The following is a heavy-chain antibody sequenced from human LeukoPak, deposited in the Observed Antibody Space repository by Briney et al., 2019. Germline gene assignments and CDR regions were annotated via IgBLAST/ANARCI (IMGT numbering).Heavy chain of an antibody. V-gene: IGHV3-48*03. Sequence: PGGSLRLSCAASGFTFSSYTMNWVRQAPGKGLEWVSYISSSGSTIYYADSVKGRFTISRDNAKNSLYLQMNSLRAEDTAVYYCAALGIVAEDYWGQGTLVTVSS. D-gene: IGHD3-16*02. J-gene: IGHJ4*02. CDR2: ISSSGSTI. CDR1: GFTFSSYT. CDR3: AALGIVAEDY.